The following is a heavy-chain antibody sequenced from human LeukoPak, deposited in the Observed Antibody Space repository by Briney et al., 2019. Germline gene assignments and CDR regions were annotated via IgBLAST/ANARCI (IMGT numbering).Heavy chain of an antibody. CDR1: GGSISNSY. CDR3: ARLGYYDILTGYQHDAFDI. CDR2: VSYSGTT. J-gene: IGHJ3*02. V-gene: IGHV4-59*08. D-gene: IGHD3-9*01. Sequence: SETLSLTCTVSGGSISNSYWIWIRQPPGRGLEWIGDVSYSGTTHDDPSLKSRVIMSVDTSKNHFSLQQISVTAADTAVYFCARLGYYDILTGYQHDAFDIWGLGTAVTVSS.